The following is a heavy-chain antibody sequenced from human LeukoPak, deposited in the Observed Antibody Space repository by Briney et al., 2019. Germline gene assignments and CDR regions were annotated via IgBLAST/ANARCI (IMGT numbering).Heavy chain of an antibody. V-gene: IGHV1-46*01. CDR2: INPSGGST. CDR1: GYTFTSYY. D-gene: IGHD6-13*01. CDR3: ARGLIAAGGIEWVN. J-gene: IGHJ4*02. Sequence: ASGNVSCKGSGYTFTSYYMHMMRHAPAQGLEWMGIINPSGGSTNYAQKLQGRVTITRDTSTRTVYMELSSLRYEDTAVYYCARGLIAAGGIEWVNWGQGTLVTVSS.